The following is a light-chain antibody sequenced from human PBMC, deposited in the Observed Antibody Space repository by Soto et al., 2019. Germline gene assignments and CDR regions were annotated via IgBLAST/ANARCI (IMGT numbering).Light chain of an antibody. J-gene: IGKJ2*01. CDR2: GAS. CDR3: QQFVSSPPMYT. Sequence: EIVLTQSPGTLSLSPGERATLSCRASQSVNRNYLAWYQQKPGQAPRLLIYGASSRATGIPDRFSGSGSGTDFTLTISRLEPEDFAVYYCQQFVSSPPMYTFAQGTKLEIK. V-gene: IGKV3-20*01. CDR1: QSVNRNY.